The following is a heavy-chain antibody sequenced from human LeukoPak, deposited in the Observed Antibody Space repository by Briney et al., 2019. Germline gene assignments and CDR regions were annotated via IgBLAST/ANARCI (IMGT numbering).Heavy chain of an antibody. D-gene: IGHD6-19*01. CDR1: GFTFSTYE. CDR3: ARGRVVVAVSDY. V-gene: IGHV3-48*03. J-gene: IGHJ4*02. CDR2: ISSSGSTI. Sequence: PGGSLRLSCAASGFTFSTYEMNWVRQAPGKGLEWVSYISSSGSTIYYADSVKGRFTISRDNAKNSLYLQMNSLRAGDTAVYYCARGRVVVAVSDYWGQGTLVTVSS.